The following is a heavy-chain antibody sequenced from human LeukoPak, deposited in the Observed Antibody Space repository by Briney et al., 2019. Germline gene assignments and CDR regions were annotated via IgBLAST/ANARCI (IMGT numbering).Heavy chain of an antibody. J-gene: IGHJ3*02. CDR2: IYYSGST. CDR3: ASNLNYDFWSGYPGGNDAFDI. D-gene: IGHD3-3*01. Sequence: SSETLSLTCTVSGGSISSYYWSWIRQPPGKGLEWIGYIYYSGSTNYNPSLKSRVTISVDTSKNQFSLKLSSVTAADTAVYYCASNLNYDFWSGYPGGNDAFDIWGQGTMVTVSS. V-gene: IGHV4-59*01. CDR1: GGSISSYY.